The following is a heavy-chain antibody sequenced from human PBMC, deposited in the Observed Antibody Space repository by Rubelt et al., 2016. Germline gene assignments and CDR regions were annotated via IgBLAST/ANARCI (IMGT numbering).Heavy chain of an antibody. D-gene: IGHD2-15*01. V-gene: IGHV1-8*01. CDR1: GYTFGTYD. J-gene: IGHJ4*02. Sequence: QVQLVQSGAEVKMPGASVKVSCKASGYTFGTYDINWVRQATGQGLEWMGWMRPIGGYIGYAQKFQGRVTMTRNNAISTCDRGRRGRGPEDTAVYYWAGGIDAGVDDWGQGTVLTVSS. CDR2: MRPIGGYI. CDR3: AGGIDAGVDD.